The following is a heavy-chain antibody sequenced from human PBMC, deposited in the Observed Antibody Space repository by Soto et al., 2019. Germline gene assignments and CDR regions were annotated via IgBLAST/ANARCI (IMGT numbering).Heavy chain of an antibody. CDR3: ARASIAARPDVTWFDP. J-gene: IGHJ5*02. D-gene: IGHD6-6*01. CDR1: GYTFTSYG. V-gene: IGHV1-18*01. CDR2: ISAYNGNT. Sequence: ASVKVSCKASGYTFTSYGISWVRQAPGQGLEWMGWISAYNGNTNYAQKLQGRVTMTTDTSTSTAYMELRSLRSDDTAVYYCARASIAARPDVTWFDPWAQGTLVTVSS.